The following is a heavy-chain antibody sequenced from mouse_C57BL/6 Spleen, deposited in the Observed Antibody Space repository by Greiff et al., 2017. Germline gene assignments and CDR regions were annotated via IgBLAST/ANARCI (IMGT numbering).Heavy chain of an antibody. V-gene: IGHV14-4*01. J-gene: IGHJ2*01. D-gene: IGHD1-1*01. CDR1: GFNIKDDY. Sequence: EVKLVESGAELVRPGASVKLSCTASGFNIKDDYMHWVKQRPEQGLEWIGWIDPENGDTEYASKFQGKATITADTSSNTAYLQLSSLTSEDTAVYYCTTGYGSGLDYWGQGTTLTVSS. CDR3: TTGYGSGLDY. CDR2: IDPENGDT.